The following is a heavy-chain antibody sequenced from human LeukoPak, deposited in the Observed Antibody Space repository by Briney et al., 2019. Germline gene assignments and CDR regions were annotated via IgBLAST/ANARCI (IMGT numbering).Heavy chain of an antibody. CDR1: GGSISSSSYY. V-gene: IGHV4-39*07. Sequence: SETLSLTCTVSGGSISSSSYYWGWIRQPPGKGLEWIGSIYYSGSTYYNPSLKSRVTISVDTSKNQFSLKLSSVTAADTAVYYCARENRHDYCGNYDYWGQGTLVTVSS. J-gene: IGHJ4*02. CDR3: ARENRHDYCGNYDY. CDR2: IYYSGST. D-gene: IGHD4-23*01.